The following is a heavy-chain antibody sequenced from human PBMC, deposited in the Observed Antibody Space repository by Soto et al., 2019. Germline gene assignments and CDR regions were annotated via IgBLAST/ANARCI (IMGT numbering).Heavy chain of an antibody. D-gene: IGHD1-7*01. J-gene: IGHJ4*02. Sequence: QVQVKESGPGLVKPSETLSLTCTVSGGSITDYSWSWIRQPAGKGLEWLGRISINGNSHYHPSLRSRVTMSRETSKNQFSLNLRSVAAADTAVYYCARESGDTWTYEVDWGQGTLVTVSS. CDR3: ARESGDTWTYEVD. CDR1: GGSITDYS. V-gene: IGHV4-4*07. CDR2: ISINGNS.